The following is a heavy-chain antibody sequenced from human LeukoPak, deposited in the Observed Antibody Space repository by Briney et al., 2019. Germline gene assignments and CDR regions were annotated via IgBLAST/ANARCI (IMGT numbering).Heavy chain of an antibody. CDR3: ARDQYDYVWGSYRPYFDY. V-gene: IGHV1-18*04. CDR1: GYTFNSYG. CDR2: ISPYNGNT. Sequence: ASVKVSCKASGYTFNSYGIIWVRQAPGQGLEWMGSISPYNGNTKYAERLQGRVIMTTDTSTRTAYMELRSLRSDDTAVFYCARDQYDYVWGSYRPYFDYWGQGTLVTGSS. J-gene: IGHJ4*02. D-gene: IGHD3-16*02.